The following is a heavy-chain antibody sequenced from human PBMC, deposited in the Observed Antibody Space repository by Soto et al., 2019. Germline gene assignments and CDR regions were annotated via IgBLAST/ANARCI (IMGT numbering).Heavy chain of an antibody. CDR3: ARDRRMVMDYYGMDV. CDR1: GGSISSGGYY. J-gene: IGHJ6*02. V-gene: IGHV4-31*03. Sequence: PSETLSLTCTVSGGSISSGGYYWSWIRQHPGKGLEWIGYIYYSGSTYYNPSLKSRVTISVDTSKNQFSLKLSSVTAADTAVYYCARDRRMVMDYYGMDVWSQGTTVTVSS. D-gene: IGHD3-22*01. CDR2: IYYSGST.